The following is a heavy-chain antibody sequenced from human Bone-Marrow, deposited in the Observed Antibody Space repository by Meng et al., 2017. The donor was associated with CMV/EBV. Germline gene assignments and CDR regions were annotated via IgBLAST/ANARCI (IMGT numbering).Heavy chain of an antibody. D-gene: IGHD5-12*01. CDR2: IIPLFGTA. CDR3: ARATITGYFDY. Sequence: TVKVSCKASGGTFSNYAISWVRQAPGQGLEWMGGIIPLFGTASYAQKFQGRVTITTDESTTTAYMELSSLRSEDTAVYYCARATITGYFDYWGQGTLVTVSS. J-gene: IGHJ4*02. V-gene: IGHV1-69*05. CDR1: GGTFSNYA.